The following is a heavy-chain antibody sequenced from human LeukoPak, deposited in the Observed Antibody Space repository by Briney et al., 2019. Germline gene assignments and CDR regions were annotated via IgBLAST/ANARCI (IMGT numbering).Heavy chain of an antibody. CDR1: GFTFSSYA. J-gene: IGHJ4*02. Sequence: GGALRLSCAASGFTFSSYAVNWVRQAPGKGLEWVSAISSSGGTTYYADSVKGRFGISRDNSKNTQYLQMNSLKAEDTAVYYCAKGRNGCPTNFDSWGQGTLVTVS. CDR3: AKGRNGCPTNFDS. CDR2: ISSSGGTT. D-gene: IGHD5-24*01. V-gene: IGHV3-23*01.